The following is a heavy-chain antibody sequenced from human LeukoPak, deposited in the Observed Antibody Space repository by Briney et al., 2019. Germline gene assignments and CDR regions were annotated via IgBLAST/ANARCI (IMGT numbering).Heavy chain of an antibody. Sequence: SETLSLTCTVSGGSISSYYWSWIRQPPGKGLEWIGYIYYSGSTNYNPSLKRRVTISVDTSKDQFSLKLSSVTAADTAVYYCARVNSYGPDYWGQGTLVTVSS. D-gene: IGHD5-18*01. CDR3: ARVNSYGPDY. CDR1: GGSISSYY. J-gene: IGHJ4*02. CDR2: IYYSGST. V-gene: IGHV4-59*01.